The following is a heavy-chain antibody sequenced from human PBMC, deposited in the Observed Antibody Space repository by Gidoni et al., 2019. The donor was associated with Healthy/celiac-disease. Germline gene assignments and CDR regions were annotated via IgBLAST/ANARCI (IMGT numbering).Heavy chain of an antibody. V-gene: IGHV1-2*02. CDR3: ARDRLYYDFWSGYPKNLFDP. J-gene: IGHJ5*02. D-gene: IGHD3-3*01. CDR1: AYTFTGYY. Sequence: QVQLVQSGAEVKKPGASVKVSCKASAYTFTGYYMHWVRQAPGQGLEWRGLINPNSGGTNYAQKFQCRVTMTRDTSISTAYMELSRLRSDDTAVYYCARDRLYYDFWSGYPKNLFDPWGQGTLVTVSS. CDR2: INPNSGGT.